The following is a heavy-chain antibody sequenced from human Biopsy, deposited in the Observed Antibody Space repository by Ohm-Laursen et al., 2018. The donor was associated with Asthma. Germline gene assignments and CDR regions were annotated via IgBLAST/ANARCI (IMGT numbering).Heavy chain of an antibody. Sequence: SDTLSLTCTVSGGSISSSSYYWGWIRRPPGKGLEFIGTIYYSGSTYYNPSLKSRVPLSVDASKNQFSLKLTTVTAADTAVYYCVSPPGYWGQGTRVTVSS. J-gene: IGHJ4*02. V-gene: IGHV4-39*01. CDR1: GGSISSSSYY. CDR2: IYYSGST. CDR3: VSPPGY.